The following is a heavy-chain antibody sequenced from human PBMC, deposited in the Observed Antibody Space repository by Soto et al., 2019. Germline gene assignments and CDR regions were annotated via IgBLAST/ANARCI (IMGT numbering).Heavy chain of an antibody. V-gene: IGHV2-5*02. J-gene: IGHJ6*02. Sequence: QITLKESGPTLVKPTKTLTLTCTFSGFSLSTSGVGVAWIRQPPGKALEWLALIYWDDDKRYRPSLETRLTXXXXXXXXXXXXXXXXXXXXXXXXXXXXXXXXXXXXXYWFSYSGMDVWGQGTTVTVSS. CDR1: GFSLSTSGVG. D-gene: IGHD2-8*02. CDR2: IYWDDDK. CDR3: XXXXXXXXXXYWFSYSGMDV.